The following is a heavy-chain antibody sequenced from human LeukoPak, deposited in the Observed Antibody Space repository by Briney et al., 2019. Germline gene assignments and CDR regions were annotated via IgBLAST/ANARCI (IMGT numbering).Heavy chain of an antibody. V-gene: IGHV1-2*02. CDR3: AREGEGITMVRGVSSRDAFDI. J-gene: IGHJ3*02. CDR1: GYTSTGYY. Sequence: ASVKVSCKASGYTSTGYYMHWVRQAPGQGLEWMGWINPNSGGTNYAQKFQGRVTMTRDTSISTAYMELSRLRSDDTAVYYCAREGEGITMVRGVSSRDAFDIWGQGTMVTVSS. CDR2: INPNSGGT. D-gene: IGHD3-10*01.